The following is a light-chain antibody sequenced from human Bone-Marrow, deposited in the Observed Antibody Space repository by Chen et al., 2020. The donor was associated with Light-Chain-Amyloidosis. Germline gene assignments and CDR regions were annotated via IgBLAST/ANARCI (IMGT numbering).Light chain of an antibody. J-gene: IGLJ3*02. CDR1: SGSIATNY. V-gene: IGLV6-57*01. Sequence: NFMLTQPHSVSESPGKTVIISCTRSSGSIATNYVQWYQQRPGSSPTTVIYEDDQRPSGVPDRFCGSIDRSSNSASLAISGLKTEDEADYYCQSYQGSSQGVFGGGTKLTGL. CDR2: EDD. CDR3: QSYQGSSQGV.